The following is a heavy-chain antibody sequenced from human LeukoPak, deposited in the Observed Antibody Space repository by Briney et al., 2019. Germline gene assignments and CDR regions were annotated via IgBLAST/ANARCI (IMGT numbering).Heavy chain of an antibody. D-gene: IGHD1-26*01. CDR2: IYSGGST. V-gene: IGHV3-53*01. Sequence: GGSLRLSCAASGFTFTTYWMHWVRQVPGKGLEWVSVIYSGGSTYYADSVKGRFTISRDNSKNTLYLQMNSLRAEDTAVYYCATLTGEGIGWGRGTMVTVSS. CDR3: ATLTGEGIG. CDR1: GFTFTTYW. J-gene: IGHJ3*01.